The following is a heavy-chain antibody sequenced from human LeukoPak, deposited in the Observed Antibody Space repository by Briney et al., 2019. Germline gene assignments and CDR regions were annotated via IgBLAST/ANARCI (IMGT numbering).Heavy chain of an antibody. Sequence: ASVRVSFKASVYTFTDYYMHWVRQAPGRGGGWVGWINPNSGGTNFAQKFQGRLAMTRDTSISTAYLELGSLRSDDTAVYFCARARWQLVPYFDSWGQGTLVTVSS. CDR3: ARARWQLVPYFDS. CDR1: VYTFTDYY. J-gene: IGHJ4*02. V-gene: IGHV1-2*02. CDR2: INPNSGGT. D-gene: IGHD6-6*01.